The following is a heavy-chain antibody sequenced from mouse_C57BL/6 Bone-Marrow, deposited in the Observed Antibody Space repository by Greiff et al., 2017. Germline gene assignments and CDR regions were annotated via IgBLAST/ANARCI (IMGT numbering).Heavy chain of an antibody. V-gene: IGHV1-52*01. Sequence: QVQLQQPGAELVRPGSSVKLSCKASGYTFTSYWMHWVKQRPIQGLEWIGNIDPSDSETHYNQKFKGKATLTVDTYSSTAYMQLSSLTSESSAVYDCAREEADSNCFAWLAYWGQGTLVTVSA. CDR2: IDPSDSET. CDR1: GYTFTSYW. CDR3: AREEADSNCFAWLAY. D-gene: IGHD2-5*01. J-gene: IGHJ3*01.